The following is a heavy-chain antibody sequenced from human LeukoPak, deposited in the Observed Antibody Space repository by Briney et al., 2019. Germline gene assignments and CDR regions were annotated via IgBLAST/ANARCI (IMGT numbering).Heavy chain of an antibody. CDR3: VRNLAVAGTCFDS. CDR2: ISGSGGST. CDR1: GFTFSSYA. J-gene: IGHJ4*02. Sequence: GGSLRLSCAASGFTFSSYAMSWVRQASGKGLEWVSGISGSGGSTYYADSVKGRFTISRDNAESSLYLQMNSLRAEDTAVYYCVRNLAVAGTCFDSWGQGTLVTVSS. D-gene: IGHD6-19*01. V-gene: IGHV3-23*01.